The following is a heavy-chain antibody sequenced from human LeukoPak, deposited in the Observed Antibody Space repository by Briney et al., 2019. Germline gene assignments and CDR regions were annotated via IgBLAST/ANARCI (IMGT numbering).Heavy chain of an antibody. V-gene: IGHV3-48*03. D-gene: IGHD3-16*01. Sequence: PGGSLRLSCAASGFTFSSYEMNWVRQAPGKGLEWVSYISSGSTIYYADSVKGRFTISRDNAKNSLYLQMNSLRAEDTAVYYCARARLYYYYMDVWGKGTTVTVSS. CDR1: GFTFSSYE. CDR3: ARARLYYYYMDV. CDR2: ISSGSTI. J-gene: IGHJ6*03.